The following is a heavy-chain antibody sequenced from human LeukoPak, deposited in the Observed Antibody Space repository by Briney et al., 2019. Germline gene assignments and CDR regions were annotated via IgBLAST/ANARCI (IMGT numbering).Heavy chain of an antibody. J-gene: IGHJ4*02. CDR1: GGSFSGYY. Sequence: SETLSLTCQVYGGSFSGYYWSWIRQPPGKGLEWIGEINHSGSTNYNPSLKSRVTISVDTSKNQFSLKLSSVTAADTAVYYCSRRGVVPAARRQFDYWGQGTLVTVSS. V-gene: IGHV4-34*01. CDR3: SRRGVVPAARRQFDY. CDR2: INHSGST. D-gene: IGHD2-2*01.